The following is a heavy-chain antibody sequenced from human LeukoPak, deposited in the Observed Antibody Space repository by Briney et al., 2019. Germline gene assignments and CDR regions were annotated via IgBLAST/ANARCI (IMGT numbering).Heavy chain of an antibody. CDR3: ARVSGSLLDY. CDR2: ISSSSSYI. CDR1: GFTFSSYS. V-gene: IGHV3-21*01. D-gene: IGHD1-26*01. J-gene: IGHJ4*02. Sequence: AGGSLRLSCAASGFTFSSYSMTWVRQAPGKGLEWVSSISSSSSYIYYADSVKGRFTISRDNAKNSLYLQMNSLRAEDTAVYYCARVSGSLLDYWGQGTLVTVSS.